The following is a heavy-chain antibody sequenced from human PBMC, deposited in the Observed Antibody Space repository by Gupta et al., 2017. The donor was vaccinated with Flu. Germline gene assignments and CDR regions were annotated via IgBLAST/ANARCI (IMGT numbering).Heavy chain of an antibody. D-gene: IGHD2-2*01. CDR3: ARDVVVVPAAIGGLKNYYYYGMDV. V-gene: IGHV4-4*02. CDR2: IYHSGST. J-gene: IGHJ6*02. Sequence: GKGLEWIGEIYHSGSTNYNPSLKSRVTISVDKSKNQFSLKLSSVTAADTAVYYCARDVVVVPAAIGGLKNYYYYGMDVWGQGTTVTVSS.